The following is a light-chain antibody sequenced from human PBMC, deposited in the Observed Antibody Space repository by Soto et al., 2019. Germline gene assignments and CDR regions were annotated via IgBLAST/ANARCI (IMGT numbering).Light chain of an antibody. CDR2: DVS. V-gene: IGLV2-14*01. J-gene: IGLJ2*01. CDR3: ISYTRSSTYVV. Sequence: QSALTQPASVSGSPGQSITISCTGTSNDVGGYNYVSWYQKHPGKAPKHIIYDVSNRPSGVSNRFSGSKSGNTASLTISGLQAEDEADYNCISYTRSSTYVVLGGGTKLTVL. CDR1: SNDVGGYNY.